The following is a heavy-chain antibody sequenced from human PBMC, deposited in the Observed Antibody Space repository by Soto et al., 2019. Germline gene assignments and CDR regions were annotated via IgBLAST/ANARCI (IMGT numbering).Heavy chain of an antibody. CDR1: GFTFSSYW. Sequence: PGGSLRLSCAASGFTFSSYWMSWVRQAPGKGLEWVANIKQDGSEKYYVDSVKGRFTISRDNAKNSLYLQMNSLRAEDTAVYYCARDHSSGWYLYYYYGMDVWGQGTTVTVSS. CDR3: ARDHSSGWYLYYYYGMDV. V-gene: IGHV3-7*01. D-gene: IGHD6-19*01. J-gene: IGHJ6*02. CDR2: IKQDGSEK.